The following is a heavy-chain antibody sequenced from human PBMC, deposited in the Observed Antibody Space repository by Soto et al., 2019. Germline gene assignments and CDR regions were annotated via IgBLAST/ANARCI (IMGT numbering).Heavy chain of an antibody. J-gene: IGHJ6*02. Sequence: EVQLVESGGGLVKPGGSLRLSCAASGFTFSSYSMNWVRQAPGKGLEWVSSISSSSSYIYYADSVKGRFTISRDNSKNSLYLQMNSLRAEDTAVYYCARVVVMASTRGPYYYYGMDVWGQGTTVTVAS. CDR1: GFTFSSYS. V-gene: IGHV3-21*01. D-gene: IGHD3-16*01. CDR3: ARVVVMASTRGPYYYYGMDV. CDR2: ISSSSSYI.